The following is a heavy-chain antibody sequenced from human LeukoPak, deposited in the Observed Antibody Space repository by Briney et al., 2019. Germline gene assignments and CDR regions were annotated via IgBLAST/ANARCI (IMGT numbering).Heavy chain of an antibody. V-gene: IGHV1-69*06. Sequence: ASVKVSCKASGGTFSSYAISWVRQAPGQGLEWMGGIIPIFGTANYAQKFQGRVTITADKSTSTAYMELSSLRSEDTAVYYCARAEDVEMATIVGAFDIWGQGTMVTVSS. CDR2: IIPIFGTA. D-gene: IGHD5-24*01. J-gene: IGHJ3*02. CDR3: ARAEDVEMATIVGAFDI. CDR1: GGTFSSYA.